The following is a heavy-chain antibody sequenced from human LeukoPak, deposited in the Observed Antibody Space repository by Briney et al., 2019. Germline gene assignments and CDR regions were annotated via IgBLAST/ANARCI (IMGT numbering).Heavy chain of an antibody. J-gene: IGHJ4*02. V-gene: IGHV3-23*01. D-gene: IGHD6-13*01. Sequence: PGGSLRLSCAASGFTFSSYAMSWVRQAPGKGLEWVSAISGSGGSTYYADSVKGRLTISRDTSKNTLYLQMNSLRAEDTAVYYCAKDGTWGSSSPYEYYFDYWGQGTLVTVSS. CDR1: GFTFSSYA. CDR2: ISGSGGST. CDR3: AKDGTWGSSSPYEYYFDY.